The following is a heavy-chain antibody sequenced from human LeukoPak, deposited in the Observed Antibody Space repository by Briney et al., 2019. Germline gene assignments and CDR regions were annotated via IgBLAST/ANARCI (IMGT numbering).Heavy chain of an antibody. D-gene: IGHD4-17*01. Sequence: GGSLRLSCAASQFTFRNYDMHWVRQAPGKGLEWVANIKQDGSEKYYVDSVKGRFTISRDNAKNSLYLQMNSLRAEDTAVYYCARDYTVTTILYYYYYYMDVWGKGTTATVSS. J-gene: IGHJ6*03. CDR2: IKQDGSEK. CDR3: ARDYTVTTILYYYYYYMDV. CDR1: QFTFRNYD. V-gene: IGHV3-7*01.